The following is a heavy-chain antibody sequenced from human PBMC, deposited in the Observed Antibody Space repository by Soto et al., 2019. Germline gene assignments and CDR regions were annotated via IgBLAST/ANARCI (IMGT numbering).Heavy chain of an antibody. Sequence: PGGSLRLSCAASGFTCSSYAMHWVRQAPGKGLEWVAVISYDGSNKYYADSVKGRFTISRDNSKNTLYLQMNSLRAEDTAVYYCARGPIFDSSGYRYLDAFDIWGQGTMVTVSS. CDR1: GFTCSSYA. J-gene: IGHJ3*02. CDR3: ARGPIFDSSGYRYLDAFDI. D-gene: IGHD3-22*01. V-gene: IGHV3-30-3*01. CDR2: ISYDGSNK.